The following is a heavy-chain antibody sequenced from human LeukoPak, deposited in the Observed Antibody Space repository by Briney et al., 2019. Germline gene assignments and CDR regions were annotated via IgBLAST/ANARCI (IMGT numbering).Heavy chain of an antibody. D-gene: IGHD3-22*01. CDR1: GYTFTSYG. CDR2: ISAYNGNT. J-gene: IGHJ5*02. CDR3: AREFSGYDSSGSPIDP. V-gene: IGHV1-18*01. Sequence: ASVKVSCKASGYTFTSYGISWVRQAPGQGLEWMGWISAYNGNTNYAQELQGRVTMTTDTSTSTAYMELRSLRSDDTAVYYCAREFSGYDSSGSPIDPWGQGTLVTVSS.